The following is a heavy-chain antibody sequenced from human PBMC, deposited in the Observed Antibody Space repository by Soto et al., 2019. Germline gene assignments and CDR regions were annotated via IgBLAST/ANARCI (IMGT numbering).Heavy chain of an antibody. CDR2: ISSSSSTI. V-gene: IGHV3-48*01. J-gene: IGHJ4*02. Sequence: GGSLRLSCAASGFTFSSYSMNWVRQAPGKGLEWVSYISSSSSTIYYADSVKGRFTISRDNAKNSLYLQMNSLRAEDTAVYYCARDSPPNDYWGQGTLVTVSS. CDR3: ARDSPPNDY. CDR1: GFTFSSYS.